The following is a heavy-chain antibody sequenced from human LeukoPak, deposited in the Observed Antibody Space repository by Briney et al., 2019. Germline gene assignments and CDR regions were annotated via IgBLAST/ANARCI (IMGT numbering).Heavy chain of an antibody. D-gene: IGHD3-3*01. V-gene: IGHV1-8*01. J-gene: IGHJ5*02. CDR3: ARGPRSYDFWSGYPKPNWFDP. CDR1: GYTFTSYD. Sequence: ASVKVSCKASGYTFTSYDINWVRQATGQGLEWMGWVNPNSGNTGYAQKFQGRVTMTRNTSISTAYMELSSLRSEDTAVYYCARGPRSYDFWSGYPKPNWFDPWGQGTLVTVSS. CDR2: VNPNSGNT.